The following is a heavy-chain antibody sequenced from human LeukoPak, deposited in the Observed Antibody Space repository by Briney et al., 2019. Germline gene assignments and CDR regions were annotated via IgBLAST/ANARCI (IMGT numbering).Heavy chain of an antibody. V-gene: IGHV4-30-2*01. J-gene: IGHJ4*02. Sequence: SETLFLTCTVSGGSISSGGYYWSWIRQPPGKGLEWIGYIYHSGSTYYNPSLKSRVTISVDRSKNQFSLKLSSVTAADTAVYYCARVKSEMATAYLDYWGQGTLVTVSS. CDR1: GGSISSGGYY. D-gene: IGHD5-24*01. CDR2: IYHSGST. CDR3: ARVKSEMATAYLDY.